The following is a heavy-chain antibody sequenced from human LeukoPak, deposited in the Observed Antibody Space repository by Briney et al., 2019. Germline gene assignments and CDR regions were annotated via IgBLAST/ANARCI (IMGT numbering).Heavy chain of an antibody. CDR3: ARGGQRGYSYGFHY. CDR1: GYTFTGYY. Sequence: ASVKVSCKASGYTFTGYYTHWVRQAPGQGLEWMGWINPNSGGTNYAQKFQGRVTMTRDTSISTAYMELSRLRSDDTAVYYCARGGQRGYSYGFHYWGQGTLVTVSS. D-gene: IGHD5-18*01. V-gene: IGHV1-2*02. J-gene: IGHJ4*02. CDR2: INPNSGGT.